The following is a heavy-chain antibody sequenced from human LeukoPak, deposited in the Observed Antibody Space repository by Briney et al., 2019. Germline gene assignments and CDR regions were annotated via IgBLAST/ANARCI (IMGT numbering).Heavy chain of an antibody. J-gene: IGHJ4*02. CDR2: ISYDGSNK. Sequence: GGSLRLSCAASGFTVSSNYMSWVRQAPGKGLEWVAVISYDGSNKYYADSVKGRFTISRDNSKNTLYLQMNSLRAEDTAVYYCARGASDYGDTNFDYWGQGTLVTVSS. D-gene: IGHD4-17*01. V-gene: IGHV3-30-3*01. CDR1: GFTVSSNY. CDR3: ARGASDYGDTNFDY.